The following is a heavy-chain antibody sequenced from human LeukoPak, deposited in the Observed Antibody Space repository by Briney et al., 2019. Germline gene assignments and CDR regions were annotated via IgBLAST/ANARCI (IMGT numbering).Heavy chain of an antibody. J-gene: IGHJ4*02. V-gene: IGHV3-13*01. CDR1: GFTFSSYD. CDR2: IGTAGDT. Sequence: GGSLRLSCAASGFTFSSYDMHWVRQAPGKGLEWVSAIGTAGDTYYPGSVKGRFTISRENAKNSLYLQMNSLRAGDTAVYYCARAYYGSGSDNLFDYWGQGTLVTVSS. CDR3: ARAYYGSGSDNLFDY. D-gene: IGHD3-10*01.